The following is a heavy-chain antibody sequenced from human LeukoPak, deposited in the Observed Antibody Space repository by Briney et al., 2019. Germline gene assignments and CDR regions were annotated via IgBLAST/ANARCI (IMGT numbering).Heavy chain of an antibody. CDR1: GDSISHYY. J-gene: IGHJ4*02. Sequence: PSETLSLTCTVSGDSISHYYWSWIRQPPGKGLEWIGYIYYSGSTYYNPSLKSRVTISVDTSKNQFSLKLSSVTAADTAVYYCARVTSPYYYDSSGYPIFDYWGQGTLVTVSS. V-gene: IGHV4-30-4*01. CDR2: IYYSGST. CDR3: ARVTSPYYYDSSGYPIFDY. D-gene: IGHD3-22*01.